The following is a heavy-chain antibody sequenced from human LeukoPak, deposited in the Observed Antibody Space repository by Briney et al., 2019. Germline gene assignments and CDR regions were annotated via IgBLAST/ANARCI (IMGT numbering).Heavy chain of an antibody. CDR1: GFTVSSNY. D-gene: IGHD6-6*01. CDR2: IYSGGST. CDR3: ARDKWSSSSMDV. Sequence: GGSLRLSCAASGFTVSSNYMSWVRQAPGKGLEWVSVIYSGGSTYYADSVKGRFTISRDNSKNTLYLQMNSLRAEDTAVYYCARDKWSSSSMDVWGKGTTVTVSS. V-gene: IGHV3-66*01. J-gene: IGHJ6*03.